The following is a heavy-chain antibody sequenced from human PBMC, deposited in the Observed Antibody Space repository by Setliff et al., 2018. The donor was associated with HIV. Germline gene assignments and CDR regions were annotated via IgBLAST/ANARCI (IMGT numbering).Heavy chain of an antibody. CDR2: IHHTGGT. J-gene: IGHJ5*02. CDR3: ARSMRYFYDTSGFSWFDP. Sequence: SETLSLTCRVSGGSIRSDNYYWAWIRQPPGKRLEWIASIHHTGGTYYNPSLKSRVTISVDTSKDQFSLKLRSLTATDTAIYHCARSMRYFYDTSGFSWFDPRGQGTLVTVSS. CDR1: GGSIRSDNYY. V-gene: IGHV4-39*01. D-gene: IGHD3-22*01.